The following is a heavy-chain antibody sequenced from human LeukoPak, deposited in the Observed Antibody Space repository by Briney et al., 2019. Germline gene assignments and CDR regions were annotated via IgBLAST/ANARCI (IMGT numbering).Heavy chain of an antibody. CDR1: GGSFTNYF. D-gene: IGHD3-22*01. CDR3: ARRRVTVIVVSTFDS. J-gene: IGHJ4*02. V-gene: IGHV4-34*01. CDR2: VADYGSV. Sequence: SETLSLTCAVYGGSFTNYFWSWVRQSPGKGLEWIGEVADYGSVNYNPSLQSRVTISLDTSKNHFSLKVSSMTAADTAVYYCARRRVTVIVVSTFDSWGQGTLVAVSS.